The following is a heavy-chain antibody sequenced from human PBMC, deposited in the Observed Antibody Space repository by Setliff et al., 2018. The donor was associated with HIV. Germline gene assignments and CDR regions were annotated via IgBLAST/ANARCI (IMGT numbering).Heavy chain of an antibody. CDR2: ISGSGGST. D-gene: IGHD3-16*01. CDR3: AKATGSATSPRGSFDY. Sequence: GESLRLSCAASGFTFSDYAMNWVRQAPGKGLEWVSAISGSGGSTYYADSVQGRFTISRDNSKNTLYLQMNSLRAEDTAVYYCAKATGSATSPRGSFDYLGRGTLVTVS. V-gene: IGHV3-23*01. J-gene: IGHJ4*02. CDR1: GFTFSDYA.